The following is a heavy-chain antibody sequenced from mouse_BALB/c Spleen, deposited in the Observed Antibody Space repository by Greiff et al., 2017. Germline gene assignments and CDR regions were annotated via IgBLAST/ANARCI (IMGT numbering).Heavy chain of an antibody. D-gene: IGHD2-5*01. J-gene: IGHJ2*01. Sequence: VQLQESGAELARPGASVKLSCKASGYTFTSYWMQWVKRRPGQGLEWIGAIYPGDGDTRYTQKFKGKATLTADKSSSTAYMQLSSLASEDSAVYYCARSNWDYWGQGTTLTVSS. CDR3: ARSNWDY. CDR1: GYTFTSYW. CDR2: IYPGDGDT. V-gene: IGHV1-87*01.